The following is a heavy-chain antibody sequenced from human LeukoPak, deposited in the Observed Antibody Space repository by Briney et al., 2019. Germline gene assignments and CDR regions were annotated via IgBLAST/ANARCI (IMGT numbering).Heavy chain of an antibody. J-gene: IGHJ4*02. D-gene: IGHD5-18*01. CDR1: GYTPTTYD. V-gene: IGHV1-8*01. CDR2: MNPNSANA. Sequence: PSVKVSCKPSGYTPTTYDTNWVRQATGQGLEWMGWMNPNSANAGHTQKLQGRVTMTRDISINTAYMELSGLRYEDAAVYYCARHTAVLPGDYWGQGTLVTVSS. CDR3: ARHTAVLPGDY.